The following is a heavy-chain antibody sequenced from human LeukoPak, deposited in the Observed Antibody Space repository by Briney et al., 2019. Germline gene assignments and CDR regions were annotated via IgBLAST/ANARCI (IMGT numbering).Heavy chain of an antibody. CDR3: ARGGYSDTRGSLDAFHI. D-gene: IGHD3-22*01. Sequence: GASVKVSCKASGYIFTGQYMHWVRQAPGQGLEWVGRINPNSGGTNYAQKFQGRVTMTRDTSIGTAYMELSGLRSDDTAVYYCARGGYSDTRGSLDAFHIWGQGTMVVVSS. CDR1: GYIFTGQY. J-gene: IGHJ3*02. CDR2: INPNSGGT. V-gene: IGHV1-2*06.